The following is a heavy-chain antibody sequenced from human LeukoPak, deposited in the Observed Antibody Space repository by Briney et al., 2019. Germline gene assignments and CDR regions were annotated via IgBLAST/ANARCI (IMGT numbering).Heavy chain of an antibody. Sequence: PGGSLRLSCAASGFTFSSYAMSWVRQAPGKGLEWVSAISGSGGSTYYADSVKGRFTISRDNSKNTLYLQTNSLRAEDTAVYYCAKDRVPLAARPLHFDYWGQGTLVTASS. CDR1: GFTFSSYA. CDR3: AKDRVPLAARPLHFDY. J-gene: IGHJ4*02. CDR2: ISGSGGST. D-gene: IGHD6-6*01. V-gene: IGHV3-23*01.